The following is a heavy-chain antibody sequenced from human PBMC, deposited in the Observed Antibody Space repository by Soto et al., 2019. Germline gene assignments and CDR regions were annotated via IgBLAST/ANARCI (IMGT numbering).Heavy chain of an antibody. Sequence: QVQLVQSGAEVKKPGASVKVSCKASGYTFTSYAMHWVRQAPGQRLEWMGWINAGNGNTKYSQKLQGRVTITRDTSASTAYMELSSLRSEDTAVYYCARDDGDYAVDYWGQGTLVTVSS. CDR3: ARDDGDYAVDY. D-gene: IGHD4-17*01. CDR2: INAGNGNT. V-gene: IGHV1-3*01. J-gene: IGHJ4*02. CDR1: GYTFTSYA.